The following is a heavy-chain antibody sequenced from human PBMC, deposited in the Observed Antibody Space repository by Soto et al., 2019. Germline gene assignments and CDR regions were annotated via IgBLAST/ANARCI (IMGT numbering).Heavy chain of an antibody. CDR1: GFIFENFG. V-gene: IGHV3-23*01. Sequence: EVVLLESGGGLEQPGGSLRLSCAASGFIFENFGMSWFRQAPGKGLEWISSISGSGFKKYYADSVKGRFTISRDNSKSTVYLELNNLSAEDTAVYHCAKNQGVELVPLATVDWFDPWGQGSVVTVSS. CDR3: AKNQGVELVPLATVDWFDP. D-gene: IGHD1-26*01. J-gene: IGHJ5*02. CDR2: ISGSGFKK.